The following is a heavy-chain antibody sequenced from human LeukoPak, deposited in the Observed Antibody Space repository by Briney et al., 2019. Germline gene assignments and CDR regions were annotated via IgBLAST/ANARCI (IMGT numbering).Heavy chain of an antibody. J-gene: IGHJ4*02. D-gene: IGHD3-22*01. CDR1: GFTFSSYG. Sequence: GGSLRLSCAASGFTFSSYGMHWVRQAPGKGLEWVAFIRYDGSNKYYADSVKGRFTISRDNPKNTLYLQMNSLRAEDTAVYYCAKFSGYYENGDYWGQGTLVTVSS. CDR3: AKFSGYYENGDY. V-gene: IGHV3-30*02. CDR2: IRYDGSNK.